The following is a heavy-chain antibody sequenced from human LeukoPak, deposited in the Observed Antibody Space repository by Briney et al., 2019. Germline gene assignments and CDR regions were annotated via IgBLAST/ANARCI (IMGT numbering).Heavy chain of an antibody. J-gene: IGHJ4*02. Sequence: SETLSLTCTVSGGSISSYYWSWIRQPPGKGLEWIGYIYYSGSTNYNPSLKSRVTISVDTSKNQFPLKLSSVTAADTAVYYCARDPDYGGNSVWGQGTLVTVSS. CDR3: ARDPDYGGNSV. CDR2: IYYSGST. D-gene: IGHD4-23*01. CDR1: GGSISSYY. V-gene: IGHV4-59*01.